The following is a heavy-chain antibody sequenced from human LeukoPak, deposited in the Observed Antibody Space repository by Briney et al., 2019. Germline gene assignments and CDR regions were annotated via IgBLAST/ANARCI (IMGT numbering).Heavy chain of an antibody. D-gene: IGHD6-19*01. CDR3: ARLKAGDSSGWYPSFDY. CDR2: IYYSGST. J-gene: IGHJ4*02. V-gene: IGHV4-59*08. Sequence: SETLSLTCTVSDGSISSYYWSWIRQPPGKRLEWIGYIYYSGSTNYNPSLKSRVTISVDTSKNQFSLKLSSVTAADTAVYYCARLKAGDSSGWYPSFDYWGQGTLVTVSS. CDR1: DGSISSYY.